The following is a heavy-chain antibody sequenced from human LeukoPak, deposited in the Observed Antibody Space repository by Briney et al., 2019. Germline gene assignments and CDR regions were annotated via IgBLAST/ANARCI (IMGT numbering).Heavy chain of an antibody. J-gene: IGHJ4*02. CDR1: VGSINSSYW. CDR3: ASGRYRYGYFDY. D-gene: IGHD5-18*01. V-gene: IGHV4-4*02. Sequence: TVSLPHAVSVGSINSSYWLSWVRQPPRKGLEWIGEIYHSGSTNYNPYLKSRVTISVDQSQKQFAVKLSSVTGADTAVYYWASGRYRYGYFDYWGQGTLVTVSS. CDR2: IYHSGST.